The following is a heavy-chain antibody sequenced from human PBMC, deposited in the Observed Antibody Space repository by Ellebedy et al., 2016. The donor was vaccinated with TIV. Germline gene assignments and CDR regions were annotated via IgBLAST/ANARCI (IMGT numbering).Heavy chain of an antibody. CDR3: ARVTVALNWFDP. V-gene: IGHV1-69*13. D-gene: IGHD4-23*01. J-gene: IGHJ5*02. CDR2: IIPIFGTA. Sequence: SVKVSXXASGGTFSSYAISWVRQAPGQGLEWMGGIIPIFGTANYAQKFQGRVTITADESTSTAYMELSSLRSEDTAVYYCARVTVALNWFDPWGQGTLVTVSS. CDR1: GGTFSSYA.